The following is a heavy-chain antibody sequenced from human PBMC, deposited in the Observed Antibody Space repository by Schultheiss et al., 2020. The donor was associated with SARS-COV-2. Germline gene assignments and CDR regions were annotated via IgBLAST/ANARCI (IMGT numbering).Heavy chain of an antibody. D-gene: IGHD2-15*01. CDR1: GFTFDDYA. CDR3: AKDRGYCRCGSCYGVDV. J-gene: IGHJ6*02. V-gene: IGHV3-74*01. CDR2: IYSDGSST. Sequence: GGSLRLSCAASGFTFDDYAMHWVRQALGQGRVWVSRIYSDGSSTSYADSVKGRFTISRDNAKNTLYLQMNSLRADDTAVYYCAKDRGYCRCGSCYGVDVWGQGTTVTVSS.